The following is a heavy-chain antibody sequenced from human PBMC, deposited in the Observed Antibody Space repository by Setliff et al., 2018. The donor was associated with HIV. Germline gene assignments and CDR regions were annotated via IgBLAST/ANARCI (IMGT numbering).Heavy chain of an antibody. Sequence: ASVKVSCAASGLTFSGYAMSWVRQAPGKGLEWVSSISGSGGSPYYADSVKGRFTISRDNSKNTLYLQMNSLRAEDTAVYYCAKDLVYYDSSGDLDYWGQGTLVTVSS. V-gene: IGHV3-23*01. CDR2: ISGSGGSP. CDR1: GLTFSGYA. CDR3: AKDLVYYDSSGDLDY. D-gene: IGHD3-22*01. J-gene: IGHJ4*02.